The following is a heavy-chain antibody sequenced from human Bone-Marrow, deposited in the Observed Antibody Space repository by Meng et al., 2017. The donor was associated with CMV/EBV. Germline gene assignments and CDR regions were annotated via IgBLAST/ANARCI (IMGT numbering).Heavy chain of an antibody. V-gene: IGHV3-23*01. CDR1: GFTFSSYE. CDR3: ARGIVGATPLSDPLGY. Sequence: GGSLRLSCAASGFTFSSYEMNWVRQAPGKGLEWVSAISGSGGSTYYADSVKGRFTISRDNSKNTLYLQMNSLRAEDTAVYYCARGIVGATPLSDPLGYWGQGTLVTVSS. CDR2: ISGSGGST. J-gene: IGHJ4*02. D-gene: IGHD1-26*01.